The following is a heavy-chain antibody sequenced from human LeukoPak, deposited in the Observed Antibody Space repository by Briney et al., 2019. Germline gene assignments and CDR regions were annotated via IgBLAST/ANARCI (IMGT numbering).Heavy chain of an antibody. CDR2: IYHSGST. V-gene: IGHV4-39*01. Sequence: SSETLSLTCTVSGGSTSSSGYYCGWIRQPPGKGLEWIGSIYHSGSTYYNPSLKSRVTLSVETSKNQFSLKLSSVTAADTAVYYCAGSTYDNWFDPWGQGTLVTVSS. CDR1: GGSTSSSGYY. CDR3: AGSTYDNWFDP. J-gene: IGHJ5*02. D-gene: IGHD2-8*01.